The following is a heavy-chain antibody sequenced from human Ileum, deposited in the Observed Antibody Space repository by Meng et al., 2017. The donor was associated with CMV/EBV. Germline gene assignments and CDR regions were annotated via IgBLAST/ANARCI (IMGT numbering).Heavy chain of an antibody. CDR3: ARITNKDYYDY. D-gene: IGHD3-22*01. V-gene: IGHV3-74*01. Sequence: EVQLVGAGGDLVQPGGSLRLSCAASGFTFSYYWLHWVRQAPGKGLVWVSRINIDGSSTTYADSVKGRFTISRDNAKNTLYLQMNSLRADDTAVYYCARITNKDYYDYWGQGTLVTVSS. J-gene: IGHJ4*02. CDR1: GFTFSYYW. CDR2: INIDGSST.